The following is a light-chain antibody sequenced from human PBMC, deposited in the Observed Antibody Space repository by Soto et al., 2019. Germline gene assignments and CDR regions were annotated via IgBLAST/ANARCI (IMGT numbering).Light chain of an antibody. CDR1: QSISVW. J-gene: IGKJ1*01. CDR2: DAS. Sequence: DIQMTQSPSTLSTSVGDRVTITCRASQSISVWLAWFQQKPGTAPKLLIYDASSLQSGVPSRFIGSGSGTEFTLTISSLQPDDCATYFCHQYDNYTWTFGQGTKVDIK. CDR3: HQYDNYTWT. V-gene: IGKV1-5*01.